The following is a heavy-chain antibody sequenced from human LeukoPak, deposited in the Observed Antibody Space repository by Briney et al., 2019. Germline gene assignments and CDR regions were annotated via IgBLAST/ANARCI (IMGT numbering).Heavy chain of an antibody. D-gene: IGHD2-15*01. CDR1: VGSFSGYH. V-gene: IGHV4-34*01. CDR3: ARGYCSGGSCSRHYYYMDV. J-gene: IGHJ6*03. Sequence: SETLSLTCAVYVGSFSGYHWNWIRQPPGKGPEWIGEVNHSGSTNYNPSLKSRVTMSVDTSKNQFSLKLSSVTAADTAVYYCARGYCSGGSCSRHYYYMDVWGKGTTVTVSS. CDR2: VNHSGST.